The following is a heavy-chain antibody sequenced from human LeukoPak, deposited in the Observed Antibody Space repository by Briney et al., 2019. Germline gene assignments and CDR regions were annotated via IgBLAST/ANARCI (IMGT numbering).Heavy chain of an antibody. V-gene: IGHV3-48*01. D-gene: IGHD6-6*01. CDR3: ARVQYINSPGH. CDR1: GFTVSSNC. CDR2: ISSASGTK. Sequence: GGSLRLSCAASGFTVSSNCMGWVRQAPGKGLEWVSYISSASGTKEYADSVKGRFTISRDNAKNSLFLQMDSLRAQDTAIYYCARVQYINSPGHGGLGTLVTVSS. J-gene: IGHJ4*02.